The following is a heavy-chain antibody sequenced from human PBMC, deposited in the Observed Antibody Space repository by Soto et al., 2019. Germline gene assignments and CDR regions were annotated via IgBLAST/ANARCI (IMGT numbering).Heavy chain of an antibody. J-gene: IGHJ6*02. CDR2: IKSKTDGGTT. D-gene: IGHD1-7*01. Sequence: GGSLRLSCAASGFTFSNAWMNWVRQAPGKGLEWVGRIKSKTDGGTTDYAAPVKGRFTISRDDSKNTLYLQMNSLKTEDTAVYYCTTPNWNYDYEYYDRMDVWGQGTTVTVSS. CDR1: GFTFSNAW. CDR3: TTPNWNYDYEYYDRMDV. V-gene: IGHV3-15*07.